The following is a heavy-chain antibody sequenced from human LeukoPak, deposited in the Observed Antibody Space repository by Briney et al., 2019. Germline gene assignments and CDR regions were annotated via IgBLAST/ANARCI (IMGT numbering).Heavy chain of an antibody. Sequence: KSSETLSLTCTVSGGSISSYYWSWIRQPPGKGLEWIGYIYYSGSTNYNPSLKSRVTISVDTSKNQFSLKLSSVTAADTAVYYCASSDSSGSWGQGTLVTVSS. CDR2: IYYSGST. CDR1: GGSISSYY. CDR3: ASSDSSGS. J-gene: IGHJ4*02. V-gene: IGHV4-59*08. D-gene: IGHD6-19*01.